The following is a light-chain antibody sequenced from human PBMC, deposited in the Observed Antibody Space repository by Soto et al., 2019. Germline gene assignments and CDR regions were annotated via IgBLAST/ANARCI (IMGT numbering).Light chain of an antibody. V-gene: IGKV3-20*01. Sequence: EIVLTQSPGTLSLSPGERATLSCRASQSVSNNYLAWYQQKPGQAPRLLIYGASNRATGTPDRFSGSGSGTDFTLTISRLEPEDFAVYDCQQYGSSRTFGQGTKVDTK. CDR1: QSVSNNY. CDR2: GAS. J-gene: IGKJ1*01. CDR3: QQYGSSRT.